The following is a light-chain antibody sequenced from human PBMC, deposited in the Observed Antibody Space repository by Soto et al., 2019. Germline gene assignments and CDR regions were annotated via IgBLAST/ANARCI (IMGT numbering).Light chain of an antibody. V-gene: IGKV3-20*01. Sequence: EVVLTQSPGTLSSSPGDRATLSCRASQAVSSILLAWYQQKPGQAPRLLIYGASSWATGIPDRFSGSGSGTDFTLTVSRLEPEDFAVYYCQQHGTSPIFGGGTKVEIK. CDR2: GAS. J-gene: IGKJ4*01. CDR1: QAVSSIL. CDR3: QQHGTSPI.